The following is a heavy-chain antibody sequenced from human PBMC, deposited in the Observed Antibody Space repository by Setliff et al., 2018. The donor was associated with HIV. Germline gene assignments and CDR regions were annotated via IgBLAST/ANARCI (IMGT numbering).Heavy chain of an antibody. V-gene: IGHV3-15*01. D-gene: IGHD3-22*01. CDR2: IKTKTQRGTT. CDR3: VTGVRTSSVDY. J-gene: IGHJ4*02. Sequence: LRLSCAASGFTFSDYYMGWIRQAPGKGLEWVGRIKTKTQRGTTDYAAPAKGRFIISRDDSKNTLYLQMNSLRSEDTAVYYCVTGVRTSSVDYWGQGTMVTVSS. CDR1: GFTFSDYY.